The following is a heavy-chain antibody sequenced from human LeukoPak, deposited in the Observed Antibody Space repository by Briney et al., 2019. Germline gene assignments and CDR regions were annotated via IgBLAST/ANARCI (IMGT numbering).Heavy chain of an antibody. CDR3: ARDREEIGSGWFDAFDI. J-gene: IGHJ3*02. CDR2: ISGSGGST. Sequence: GGSLRLSCAASGFTFSSYAMSWVRQAPGKGLEWVSAISGSGGSTYYADSVKGRFIISRDNSKSTPYLQMNSLRAEDTAVYYCARDREEIGSGWFDAFDIWGQGTMVTVSS. V-gene: IGHV3-23*01. CDR1: GFTFSSYA. D-gene: IGHD6-19*01.